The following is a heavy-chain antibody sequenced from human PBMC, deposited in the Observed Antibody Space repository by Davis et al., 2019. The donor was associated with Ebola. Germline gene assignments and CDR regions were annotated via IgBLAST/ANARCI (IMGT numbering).Heavy chain of an antibody. CDR3: ATLDYGGSYPDF. CDR2: IFPGDSDT. D-gene: IGHD1-26*01. CDR1: GYNFASQG. Sequence: GESLKISCTGSGYNFASQGIAWVRQMPGKGLEWMGVIFPGDSDTRYSPSFQGQVAISADMSISSAFMQWSSLKASDTAIYYCATLDYGGSYPDFWGQGTLVIVSS. J-gene: IGHJ4*02. V-gene: IGHV5-51*01.